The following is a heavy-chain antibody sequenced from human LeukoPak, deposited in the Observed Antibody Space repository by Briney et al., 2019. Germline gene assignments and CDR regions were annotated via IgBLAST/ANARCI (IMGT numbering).Heavy chain of an antibody. CDR2: ISYDGSNK. D-gene: IGHD4-17*01. CDR3: ARDLGPYGDYGDYFDY. J-gene: IGHJ4*02. V-gene: IGHV3-30*04. CDR1: GFTFSSYA. Sequence: PGGSLRLSCAASGFTFSSYATHWVRQAPGKGLEWVAVISYDGSNKYYADSVKGRFTISRDNSKNTLYLQMNSLRAEDTAVYYCARDLGPYGDYGDYFDYWGQGTLVTVSS.